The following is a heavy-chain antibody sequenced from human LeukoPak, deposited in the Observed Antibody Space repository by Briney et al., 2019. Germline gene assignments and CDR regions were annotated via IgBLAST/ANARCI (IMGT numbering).Heavy chain of an antibody. J-gene: IGHJ4*02. CDR3: ARGIVVVTGDPYYFDY. CDR2: IYSGGST. Sequence: GGSLRLSCAASGFTVSSNYMSWVRQAPGKGLEWVSVIYSGGSTYYADSVKGRFTISRDNSKNTLYLQMNSLRAEDTAVYYCARGIVVVTGDPYYFDYWGQGTLVTVSS. V-gene: IGHV3-53*01. D-gene: IGHD3-22*01. CDR1: GFTVSSNY.